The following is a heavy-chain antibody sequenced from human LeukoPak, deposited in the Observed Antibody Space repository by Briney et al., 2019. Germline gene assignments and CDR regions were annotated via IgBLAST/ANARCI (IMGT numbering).Heavy chain of an antibody. CDR1: GFTVSSNY. D-gene: IGHD3-10*01. V-gene: IGHV3-53*01. CDR2: IYSGGST. J-gene: IGHJ3*02. Sequence: GGSLRLSCAASGFTVSSNYMSWVRQAPGKGLEWVSVIYSGGSTYYADSVKGRFTISRDNSKNTLYLQMNSLRAEDTVVYYCARAWWFGEDAFDIWGQGTMVTVSS. CDR3: ARAWWFGEDAFDI.